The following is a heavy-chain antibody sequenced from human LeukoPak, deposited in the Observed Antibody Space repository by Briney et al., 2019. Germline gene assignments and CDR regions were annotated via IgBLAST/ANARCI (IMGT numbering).Heavy chain of an antibody. CDR3: VRGNDYGGPHY. J-gene: IGHJ4*02. D-gene: IGHD4-23*01. V-gene: IGHV3-74*01. CDR1: GFVFRSYA. CDR2: IDRDGSRI. Sequence: GGSLRLSCAASGFVFRSYAMSWVRQAPGKGLVWVSRIDRDGSRINYADSVKGRFTISRDNGKNTLFLQMNSLRAEDAAVYYCVRGNDYGGPHYWGQGTLVTVSS.